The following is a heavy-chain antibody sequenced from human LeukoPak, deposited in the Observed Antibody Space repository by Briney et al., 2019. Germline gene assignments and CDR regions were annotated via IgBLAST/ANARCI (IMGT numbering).Heavy chain of an antibody. CDR3: ARDRSGYDYYYYYYMDV. J-gene: IGHJ6*03. D-gene: IGHD5-12*01. Sequence: GGSLRLSCAASGFTFSSYEMNWVRQAPGKGLEWVSYISSSGSTIYYADSVKGRFTISRDNAKNSLYLQINSLRAEDTAVYYCARDRSGYDYYYYYYMDVWGKGTTVTVPS. CDR2: ISSSGSTI. V-gene: IGHV3-48*03. CDR1: GFTFSSYE.